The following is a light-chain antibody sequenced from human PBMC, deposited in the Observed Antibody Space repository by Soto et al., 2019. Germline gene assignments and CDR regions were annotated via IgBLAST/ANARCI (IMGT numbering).Light chain of an antibody. CDR2: DVS. Sequence: DIQMTQSPSTPSASVGDRVTITCRASQSISSWLAWYQQKPGKAPKLLIYDVSSLESGVPSRFSGSGSGTEFTLTISSLQPDDLATYYCQQYNSYSTTFGQGTKVDIK. CDR3: QQYNSYSTT. CDR1: QSISSW. J-gene: IGKJ1*01. V-gene: IGKV1-5*01.